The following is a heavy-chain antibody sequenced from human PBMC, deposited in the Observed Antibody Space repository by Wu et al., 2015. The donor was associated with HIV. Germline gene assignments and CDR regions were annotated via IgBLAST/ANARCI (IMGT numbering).Heavy chain of an antibody. V-gene: IGHV1-18*01. Sequence: QVHLVQSGVEVKKPGASVKVSCKASGYSFTHYGIAWVRQAPGQGLEWMGWISANNGDTSYAQKFQGRVTVTTDTSTTTSYMELRSLKSDDTAIYCAREGVDAFHPWGQGTLVTVSS. D-gene: IGHD5-12*01. CDR3: AREGVDAFHP. CDR2: ISANNGDT. J-gene: IGHJ5*02. CDR1: GYSFTHYG.